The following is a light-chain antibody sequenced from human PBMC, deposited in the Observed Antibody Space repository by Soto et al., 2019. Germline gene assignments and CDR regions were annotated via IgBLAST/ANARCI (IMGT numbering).Light chain of an antibody. CDR3: LQYATSPQT. Sequence: EFVLTQSPGTLSLSPGERATLSCRASQSVSSSYLAWYQQKPGQAPRLLIYGASSRATGIPDRFSGSGSGTDFTLSISRLEPEDFAVYYCLQYATSPQTFGQGTKVDIK. V-gene: IGKV3-20*01. CDR1: QSVSSSY. J-gene: IGKJ1*01. CDR2: GAS.